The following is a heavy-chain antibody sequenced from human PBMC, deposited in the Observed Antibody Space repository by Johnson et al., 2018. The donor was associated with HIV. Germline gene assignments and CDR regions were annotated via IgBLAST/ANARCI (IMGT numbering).Heavy chain of an antibody. CDR2: ISGDGSAT. Sequence: QVQLVESWGGVVQPGGSLRLSCAASGFTFSSYGMHWVRQAPGKGLEWVAVISGDGSATTYADSVKGRFTISRDSAKNTLYLQMNSLRAEDTAVYYCAREGPSERAGFDIWGQGTMVTVSS. V-gene: IGHV3-30*03. CDR3: AREGPSERAGFDI. J-gene: IGHJ3*02. CDR1: GFTFSSYG.